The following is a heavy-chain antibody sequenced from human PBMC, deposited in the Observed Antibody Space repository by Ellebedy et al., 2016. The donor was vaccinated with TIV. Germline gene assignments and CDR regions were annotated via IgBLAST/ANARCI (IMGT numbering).Heavy chain of an antibody. J-gene: IGHJ5*02. CDR2: IKQDGGEK. V-gene: IGHV3-7*01. CDR3: ARGWWDYGA. Sequence: GESLKISCVASGFPFSGYSMSWVRQARGKGLEWVATIKQDGGEKFYVDSVKGRFTISRDNAKNSVYLQMDSVRGEDTAVYYCARGWWDYGAWGQGTLLTVSS. D-gene: IGHD4/OR15-4a*01. CDR1: GFPFSGYS.